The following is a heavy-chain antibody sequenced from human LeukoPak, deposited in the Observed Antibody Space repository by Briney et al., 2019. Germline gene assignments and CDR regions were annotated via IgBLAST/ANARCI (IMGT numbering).Heavy chain of an antibody. CDR2: IYSGGIT. CDR3: ARGGWELSY. V-gene: IGHV3-53*01. J-gene: IGHJ4*02. CDR1: GFTFNRYW. D-gene: IGHD1-26*01. Sequence: GGSLRLSCAASGFTFNRYWMSWVRQAPGKGLEWVSVIYSGGITYYADSVKGRFTISRDNSKNTLYLQMNSLRAEDTAVYYCARGGWELSYWGQGTLVTVSS.